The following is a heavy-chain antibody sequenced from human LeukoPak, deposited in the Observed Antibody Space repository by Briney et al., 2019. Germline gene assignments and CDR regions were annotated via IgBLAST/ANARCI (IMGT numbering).Heavy chain of an antibody. Sequence: GGSLRLSCAASGFTFSSHWMSWVRQAPGKGLEWVSVIYSGGATHYGDSVKGRFTISRDNTRNTLYLQMNSLRVEDTAEYYCARGVSGSGLQPDPFDYWGQGTLVTVSS. CDR2: IYSGGAT. D-gene: IGHD1-14*01. V-gene: IGHV3-66*02. J-gene: IGHJ4*02. CDR1: GFTFSSHW. CDR3: ARGVSGSGLQPDPFDY.